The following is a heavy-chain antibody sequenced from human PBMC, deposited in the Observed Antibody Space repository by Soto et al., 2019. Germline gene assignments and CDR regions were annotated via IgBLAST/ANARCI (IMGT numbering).Heavy chain of an antibody. CDR1: GYAFTTYF. CDR2: INPSGGRT. V-gene: IGHV1-46*01. CDR3: ARDGCITATCAGGGNWFDP. J-gene: IGHJ5*02. D-gene: IGHD3-10*01. Sequence: QVQLVQSGAEVKKPGASVKVSCKASGYAFTTYFMHWVRQAPGQGLEWLGIINPSGGRTTYAQNFQGRVTMTRDTSTNTGYMELSGLRSDDTAVYYCARDGCITATCAGGGNWFDPWGQGTPVTVSS.